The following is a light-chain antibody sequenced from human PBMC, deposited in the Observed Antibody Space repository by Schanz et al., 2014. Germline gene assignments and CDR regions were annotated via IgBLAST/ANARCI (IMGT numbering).Light chain of an antibody. CDR2: DAS. Sequence: IVLTQSPGTLSLSPGERATLSCRASQSTSSRYLAWYQQKPGQTPRLLIYDASSRATGVPDRFSGSGSGPDFTLTISSLQSEDFAVYYCQQYNNWPSMYTFGLGTKLEIK. V-gene: IGKV3-20*01. J-gene: IGKJ2*01. CDR1: QSTSSRY. CDR3: QQYNNWPSMYT.